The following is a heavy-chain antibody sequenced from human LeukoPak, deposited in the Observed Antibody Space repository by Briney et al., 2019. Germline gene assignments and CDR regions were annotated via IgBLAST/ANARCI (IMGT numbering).Heavy chain of an antibody. CDR1: GYSFTSYW. V-gene: IGHV5-51*01. CDR3: ARQGEYYYDSSGYWLDY. D-gene: IGHD3-22*01. Sequence: KSGESLKISCKGSGYSFTSYWIGWVRQMPGKGLEWMGIIYPGDSDTRYSPSFQGQVTISADKSISTAYLQWSSLKASDTAMYYCARQGEYYYDSSGYWLDYWGQGTLVTVSS. J-gene: IGHJ4*02. CDR2: IYPGDSDT.